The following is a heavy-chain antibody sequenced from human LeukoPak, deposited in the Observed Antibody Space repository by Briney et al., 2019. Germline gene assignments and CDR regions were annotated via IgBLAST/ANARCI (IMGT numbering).Heavy chain of an antibody. CDR2: INHSGST. Sequence: PGGSLRLSCAASGFTFSSFAMGWVRQPPGKGLEWIGEINHSGSTNYNPSLKSRVTISVDTSKNQSSLKLSSVTAADTAVYYCARGRQLYCSSTSCYFDYWGQGTLVTVSS. D-gene: IGHD2-2*01. CDR1: GFTFSSFA. J-gene: IGHJ4*02. V-gene: IGHV4-34*01. CDR3: ARGRQLYCSSTSCYFDY.